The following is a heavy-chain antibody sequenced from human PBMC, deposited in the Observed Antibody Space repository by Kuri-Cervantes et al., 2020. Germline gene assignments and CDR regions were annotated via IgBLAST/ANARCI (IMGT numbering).Heavy chain of an antibody. CDR2: ISSSSSYI. CDR1: GFTFSSYS. V-gene: IGHV3-21*04. CDR3: AKWSGRYQLLGYFDY. Sequence: GESLKISCAASGFTFSSYSMNWVRQAPGKGLEWVSSISSSSSYIYYADSVKGRFTISRDNAKNSLYLQMNRLRAEDTAVYYCAKWSGRYQLLGYFDYWGQGTLVTVSS. J-gene: IGHJ4*02. D-gene: IGHD2-2*01.